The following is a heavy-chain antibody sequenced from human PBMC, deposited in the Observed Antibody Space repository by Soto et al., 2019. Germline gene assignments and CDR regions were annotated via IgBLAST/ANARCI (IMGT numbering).Heavy chain of an antibody. CDR2: IYPGDSDT. CDR3: ARTAAAGKYYYGVDV. Sequence: GESLKISCKGSGYSFTSYWIGWVRQMPGKGLEWMGIIYPGDSDTRYSPSFQGQVTISADKSISTAYLQWSSLKASNTAIYYCARTAAAGKYYYGVDVWGQGTTVTVSS. D-gene: IGHD6-13*01. CDR1: GYSFTSYW. V-gene: IGHV5-51*01. J-gene: IGHJ6*02.